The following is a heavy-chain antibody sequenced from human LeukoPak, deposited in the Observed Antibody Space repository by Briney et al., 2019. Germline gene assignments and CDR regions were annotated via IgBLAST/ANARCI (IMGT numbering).Heavy chain of an antibody. V-gene: IGHV1-69*13. CDR2: ITPIFGTA. D-gene: IGHD6-13*01. J-gene: IGHJ4*02. CDR3: ARDLHSSSWFGYCFDY. CDR1: GGTFSSYA. Sequence: GASVKVSCKASGGTFSSYAISWVRQAPGQGLEWMGGITPIFGTANYAQKFQGRVTITADESTSTAYMELSRLRSDDTAVYYCARDLHSSSWFGYCFDYWGQGTLVTVSS.